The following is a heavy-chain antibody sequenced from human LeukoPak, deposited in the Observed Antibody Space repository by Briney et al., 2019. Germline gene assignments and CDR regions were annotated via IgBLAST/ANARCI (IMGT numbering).Heavy chain of an antibody. CDR1: GGSISNYY. D-gene: IGHD2-2*01. CDR3: ARTVCSSPGCYWLDY. J-gene: IGHJ4*02. CDR2: IYHTGST. Sequence: SETLSLTCTVSGGSISNYYWSWIRQPPGKGPEWIGYIYHTGSTNYNPSLKSRVTISVDTSKNQFSLKLSSVTAADTAVYYCARTVCSSPGCYWLDYWGQGTLVTVSS. V-gene: IGHV4-59*01.